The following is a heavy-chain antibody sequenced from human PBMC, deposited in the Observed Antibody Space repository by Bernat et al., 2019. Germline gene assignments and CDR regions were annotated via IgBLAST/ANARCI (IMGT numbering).Heavy chain of an antibody. CDR1: GFAFTSYG. CDR2: ISYDGSNK. J-gene: IGHJ4*02. Sequence: QVHLVESGGGVVQPGRSLRLSCTTSGFAFTSYGFHWVRQAPGKGLEWVAVISYDGSNKYYADSVKGRFTISRDNAKNSLYLQMNSLRAEDTAVYYCARARTQIDYWGQGTLVTVSS. D-gene: IGHD6-6*01. V-gene: IGHV3-33*03. CDR3: ARARTQIDY.